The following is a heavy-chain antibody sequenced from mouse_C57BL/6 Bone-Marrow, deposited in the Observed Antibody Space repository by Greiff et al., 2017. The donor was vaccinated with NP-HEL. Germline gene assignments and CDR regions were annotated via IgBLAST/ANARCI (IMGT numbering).Heavy chain of an antibody. D-gene: IGHD1-1*01. J-gene: IGHJ3*01. Sequence: VQLKESGGDLVKPGGSLKLSCAASGFTFSSYGMSWVRQTPDKRLEWVATISSGGSYTYYPDSVKGRFTISRDNAKNTLYLQMSSLKSEDTAMYYCARHAPLRDWFAYWGQGTLVTVSA. CDR1: GFTFSSYG. CDR2: ISSGGSYT. V-gene: IGHV5-6*01. CDR3: ARHAPLRDWFAY.